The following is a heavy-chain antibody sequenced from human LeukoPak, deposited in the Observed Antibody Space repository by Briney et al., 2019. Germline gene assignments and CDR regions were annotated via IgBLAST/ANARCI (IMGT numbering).Heavy chain of an antibody. D-gene: IGHD1-26*01. CDR3: ARVRGSSGSYEYYHYMDV. V-gene: IGHV4-38-2*02. Sequence: SETLSLTCSVSSYSISSGYYWGWIRQPPGKGLEWIGSINLSGHTYYNPSLKSRVTISVDTSKNQFSLKLSSVTAADTAVYYCARVRGSSGSYEYYHYMDVWGKGTTVTISS. J-gene: IGHJ6*03. CDR1: SYSISSGYY. CDR2: INLSGHT.